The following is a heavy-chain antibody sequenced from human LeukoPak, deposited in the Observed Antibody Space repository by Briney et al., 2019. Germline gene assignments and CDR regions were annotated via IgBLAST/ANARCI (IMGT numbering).Heavy chain of an antibody. D-gene: IGHD6-13*01. CDR2: ISGSGGST. J-gene: IGHJ4*02. V-gene: IGHV3-23*01. CDR1: GFTFSSYA. Sequence: GGSLRLSCAASGFTFSSYAMSWVRQAPGKGLEWVSAISGSGGSTYYADSVKGRFTISRDNSKNTLYLQMNSLRAEDTAVSYCAKVMSSSFSPYYFDYWGQGTLVTVSS. CDR3: AKVMSSSFSPYYFDY.